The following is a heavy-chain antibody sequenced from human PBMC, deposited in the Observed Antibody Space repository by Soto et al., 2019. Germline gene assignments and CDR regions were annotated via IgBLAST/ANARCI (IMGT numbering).Heavy chain of an antibody. Sequence: ASVKVSCKASGGTFSSYAISWVRQAPGQGLEWMGGIIPIFGTANYAQKFQGRVTITADKSTSTAYMELSSLRSEDTAVYYCARPSVFEWPYYHYYVIDVSAQGTTVTGSS. J-gene: IGHJ6*02. CDR1: GGTFSSYA. V-gene: IGHV1-69*06. CDR3: ARPSVFEWPYYHYYVIDV. D-gene: IGHD3-3*01. CDR2: IIPIFGTA.